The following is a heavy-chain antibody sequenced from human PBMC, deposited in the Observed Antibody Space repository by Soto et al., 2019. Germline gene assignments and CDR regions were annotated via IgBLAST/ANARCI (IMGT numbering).Heavy chain of an antibody. V-gene: IGHV5-51*01. CDR1: GYTFTSYW. CDR2: VYPGDSDR. Sequence: PWGSLRLSCKGSGYTFTSYWIAWVRQLPGKGLEWLGSVYPGDSDRRDNPTFQGHVTMSVDKSSNTVYLQWSSLNASDTAMYYCARGGNQLEYWGQGVLVTVSS. J-gene: IGHJ4*02. CDR3: ARGGNQLEY. D-gene: IGHD6-25*01.